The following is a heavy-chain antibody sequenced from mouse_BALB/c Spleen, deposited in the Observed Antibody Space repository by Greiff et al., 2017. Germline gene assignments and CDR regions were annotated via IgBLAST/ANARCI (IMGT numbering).Heavy chain of an antibody. Sequence: EVQGVESGGGLVKPGGSLKLSCAASGFTFSSYTMSWVRQTPEKRLEWVATISSGGGNTYYPDSVKGRFTISRDNAKNNLYLQMSSLRSEDTALYYCARRAMDYWGQGTSVTVSS. CDR1: GFTFSSYT. CDR2: ISSGGGNT. J-gene: IGHJ4*01. CDR3: ARRAMDY. V-gene: IGHV5-9*03.